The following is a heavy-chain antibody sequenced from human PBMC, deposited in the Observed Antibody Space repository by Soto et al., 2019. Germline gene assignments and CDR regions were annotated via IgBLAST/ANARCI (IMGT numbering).Heavy chain of an antibody. CDR1: GFTFSTYW. D-gene: IGHD1-7*01. Sequence: EVQLVESGGGLVQPGGSLRLSCAASGFTFSTYWMHWVRQAPGKGLVWVSRINSDGSSKTYADSVEGRFTISRDNAKKTLYLQMNSLRAEDTAVYYCARGGTRELRSRHNWFDPWGQGILVNVSS. CDR2: INSDGSSK. V-gene: IGHV3-74*03. J-gene: IGHJ5*02. CDR3: ARGGTRELRSRHNWFDP.